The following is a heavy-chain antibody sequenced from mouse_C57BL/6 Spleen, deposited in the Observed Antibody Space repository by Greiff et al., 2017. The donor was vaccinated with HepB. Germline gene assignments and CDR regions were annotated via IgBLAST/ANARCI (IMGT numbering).Heavy chain of an antibody. V-gene: IGHV3-6*01. CDR2: ISYDGSN. J-gene: IGHJ3*01. CDR3: ARGTTGFAY. Sequence: EVQVVESGPGLVKPSQSLSLTCSVTGYSITCGYYWNWIRQFPGNKLEWMGYISYDGSNNYNPSLKNRISITRDTSKNQFFLKLNSVTTEDTATYYCARGTTGFAYWGQGTLVTVSA. D-gene: IGHD1-1*01. CDR1: GYSITCGYY.